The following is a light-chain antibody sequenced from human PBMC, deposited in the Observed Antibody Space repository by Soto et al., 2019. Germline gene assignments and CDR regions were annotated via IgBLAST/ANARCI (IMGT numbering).Light chain of an antibody. Sequence: QAVLTPPAPLSGSPGQSITIPCTGTSSAVGGYNYVAWYQQHPGKAPKLLIYNVSNRPSGVSNRFSGSKSGNTASLTISGLQAEDEADYYCTSYTNRYTYVFGTGTKVTVL. V-gene: IGLV2-14*01. CDR1: SSAVGGYNY. CDR3: TSYTNRYTYV. J-gene: IGLJ1*01. CDR2: NVS.